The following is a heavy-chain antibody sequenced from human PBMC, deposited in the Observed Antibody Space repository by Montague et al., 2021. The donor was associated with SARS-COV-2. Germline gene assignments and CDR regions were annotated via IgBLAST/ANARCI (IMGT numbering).Heavy chain of an antibody. V-gene: IGHV3-33*01. CDR3: ARGSVGGYYFDY. Sequence: SLRLSCAASGFIFSSYGMHSVRQAPGKGLEWVAHIWYDGSNENYVDSVKGRFTISRDNFKNTLYLQMNSLRAEDTAIYYCARGSVGGYYFDYWGQGTLVTVSS. CDR1: GFIFSSYG. D-gene: IGHD1-26*01. J-gene: IGHJ4*02. CDR2: IWYDGSNE.